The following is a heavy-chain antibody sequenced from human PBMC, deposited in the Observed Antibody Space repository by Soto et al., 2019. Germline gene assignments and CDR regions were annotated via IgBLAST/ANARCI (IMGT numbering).Heavy chain of an antibody. J-gene: IGHJ6*02. CDR2: ISGSGGST. CDR3: AKGLRYYDFWSGFLRPDYYGMDV. D-gene: IGHD3-3*01. Sequence: PGGALRLSSAASGFTFSSYAMSWVRQAPGKGLEWVSAISGSGGSTYYADSVKGRFTISRDNSKNTLYLQMNSLRAEDTAVYYCAKGLRYYDFWSGFLRPDYYGMDVWGQGPTVTVSS. CDR1: GFTFSSYA. V-gene: IGHV3-23*01.